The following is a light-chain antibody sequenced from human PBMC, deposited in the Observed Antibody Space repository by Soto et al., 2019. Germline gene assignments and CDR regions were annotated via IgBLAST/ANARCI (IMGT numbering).Light chain of an antibody. CDR2: EAS. CDR3: QQYGRPPRAT. V-gene: IGKV3-20*01. J-gene: IGKJ5*01. Sequence: DIVLTQSPVILSLSPGERATLSCRASQSVSTYLAWYQQKPGQAPRLLIYEASSRATGIPDRFSGGGSGTDFTLSISKVEPEDFAVYYCQQYGRPPRATFGQGTRLEIK. CDR1: QSVSTY.